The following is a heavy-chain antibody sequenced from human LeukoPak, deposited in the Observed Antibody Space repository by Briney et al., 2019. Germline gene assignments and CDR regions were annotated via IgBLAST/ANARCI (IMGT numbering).Heavy chain of an antibody. J-gene: IGHJ4*02. CDR1: GYTLTSYG. D-gene: IGHD1-26*01. CDR3: AREKSGSYWIFWDY. Sequence: GASVKVSCKASGYTLTSYGISWVRQAPGQGLEWMGWISAYNGNTNYAQKLQGRVTMTTDTSTSTAYMELRSLRSDDTAVYYCAREKSGSYWIFWDYWGQGTLVTVSS. CDR2: ISAYNGNT. V-gene: IGHV1-18*01.